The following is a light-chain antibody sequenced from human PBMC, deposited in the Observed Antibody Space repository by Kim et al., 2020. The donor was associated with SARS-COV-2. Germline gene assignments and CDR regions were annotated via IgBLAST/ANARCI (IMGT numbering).Light chain of an antibody. J-gene: IGLJ2*01. V-gene: IGLV2-23*02. CDR3: CSYAGSNFLI. CDR1: SSDVGYYNR. Sequence: QSVLTQSASVSGSPGQSITISCTGTSSDVGYYNRVSWYQQHPGKVPKLIIYELTNRPSGVSNRFSGSKSGNTASLTISGLQTEDEADYYCCSYAGSNFLIFGGGTQLTVL. CDR2: ELT.